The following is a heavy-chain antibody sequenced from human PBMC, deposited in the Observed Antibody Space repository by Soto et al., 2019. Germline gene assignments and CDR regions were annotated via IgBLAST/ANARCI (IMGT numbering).Heavy chain of an antibody. CDR1: GYSFTSYW. D-gene: IGHD6-19*01. V-gene: IGHV5-51*01. CDR3: ARLFDTSGWYDY. J-gene: IGHJ4*02. Sequence: PGESLKISCKGSGYSFTSYWIGWVRQMPGKGLERMGIIYPDDSDTRYSPSFQGQVTISADKSITTTYLQWSSLKASDTAIYYCARLFDTSGWYDYWGQGTLVTVSS. CDR2: IYPDDSDT.